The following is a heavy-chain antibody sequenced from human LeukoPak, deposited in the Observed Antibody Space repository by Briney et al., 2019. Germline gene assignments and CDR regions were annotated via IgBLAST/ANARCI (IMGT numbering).Heavy chain of an antibody. Sequence: SVKVSGKASGFTFTSSAMQWVRQARGQRLEWIGWIVVGSGNTNYAQKFQERVTITRDMSTSAAYMELSSLRSEDTAVYYCAAGWVCSGGSCYYYFDYWGRGTLVTVSS. CDR3: AAGWVCSGGSCYYYFDY. V-gene: IGHV1-58*02. CDR1: GFTFTSSA. D-gene: IGHD2-15*01. CDR2: IVVGSGNT. J-gene: IGHJ4*02.